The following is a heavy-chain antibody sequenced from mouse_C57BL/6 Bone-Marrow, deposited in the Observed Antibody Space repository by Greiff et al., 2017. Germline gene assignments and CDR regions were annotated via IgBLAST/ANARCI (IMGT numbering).Heavy chain of an antibody. CDR3: AKRGLGNYGDV. CDR1: GFSLTSYG. CDR2: IWRGGST. Sequence: VQRVESGPGLVQPSQSLSITCTVSGFSLTSYGVHWVRQSPGKGLEWLGVIWRGGSTDYNAAFMSRLSITKDNSKSQVFFKMNSLQADDTAIYYCAKRGLGNYGDVWGTGTTVTVSS. D-gene: IGHD2-1*01. J-gene: IGHJ1*03. V-gene: IGHV2-5*01.